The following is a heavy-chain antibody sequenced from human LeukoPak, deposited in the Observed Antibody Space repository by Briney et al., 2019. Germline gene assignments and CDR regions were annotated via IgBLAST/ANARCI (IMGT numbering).Heavy chain of an antibody. Sequence: GGSLRLSCAASGFTFIHAWMSWVRQAPGKGLEWVGRVKTRTEGGTIDYAAPVKGKFTISRDDSRNTLYLQMNSLKTEDTAVYYCIADLPDSGANAFDYWGQGALVTVSP. V-gene: IGHV3-15*01. CDR1: GFTFIHAW. CDR3: IADLPDSGANAFDY. J-gene: IGHJ4*02. D-gene: IGHD4-17*01. CDR2: VKTRTEGGTI.